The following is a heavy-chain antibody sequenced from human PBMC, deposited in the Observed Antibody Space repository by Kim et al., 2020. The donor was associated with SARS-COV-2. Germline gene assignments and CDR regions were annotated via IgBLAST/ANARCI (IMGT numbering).Heavy chain of an antibody. V-gene: IGHV3-11*06. CDR3: AGATGDY. J-gene: IGHJ4*02. D-gene: IGHD3-10*01. Sequence: GDSGKGRCTISRDNAKNSLHLQMNSLRVEDTAVYYCAGATGDYWGQGTLVTVSS.